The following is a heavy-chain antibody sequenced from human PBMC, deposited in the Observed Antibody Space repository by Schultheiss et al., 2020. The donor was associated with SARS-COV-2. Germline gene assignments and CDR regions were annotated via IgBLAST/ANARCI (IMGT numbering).Heavy chain of an antibody. D-gene: IGHD6-13*01. Sequence: GGSLRLSCKGSGYSFTSYWIGWVRQMPGKGLEWMGIIYPGDSDTRYSPSFQGQVTISADKSISTAYLQWSSLRAEDTAVYYCARDGSSSWYRYEEYFQHWGQGTLVTVSS. J-gene: IGHJ1*01. V-gene: IGHV5-51*01. CDR2: IYPGDSDT. CDR3: ARDGSSSWYRYEEYFQH. CDR1: GYSFTSYW.